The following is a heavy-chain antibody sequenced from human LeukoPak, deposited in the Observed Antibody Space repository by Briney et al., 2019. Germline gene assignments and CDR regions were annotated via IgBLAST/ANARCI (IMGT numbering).Heavy chain of an antibody. Sequence: PGRSLRLSCAASGFTFSSYGMHWVRQAPGKGLEWVSGISGGGGSTYYADSVKGRFTISRDNSKDTLYLQMNSLRAEDTAVYYCANAEFTRPHWGQGTLVTVSS. CDR1: GFTFSSYG. V-gene: IGHV3-23*01. J-gene: IGHJ1*01. D-gene: IGHD3-10*01. CDR2: ISGGGGST. CDR3: ANAEFTRPH.